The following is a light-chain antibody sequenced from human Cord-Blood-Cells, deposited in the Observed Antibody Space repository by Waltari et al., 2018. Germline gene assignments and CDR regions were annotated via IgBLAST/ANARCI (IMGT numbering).Light chain of an antibody. J-gene: IGLJ3*02. CDR3: CSYAGSYTWV. Sequence: QSALTQPRSVSGSPGQSVTISCTGTSSDVGGYNYVSWYQQHPGKAPELTIYDVSKRPPGVPDPFSGSTSGRPASLTISGLQAEDEADYYCCSYAGSYTWVFGGGTKLTVL. V-gene: IGLV2-11*01. CDR1: SSDVGGYNY. CDR2: DVS.